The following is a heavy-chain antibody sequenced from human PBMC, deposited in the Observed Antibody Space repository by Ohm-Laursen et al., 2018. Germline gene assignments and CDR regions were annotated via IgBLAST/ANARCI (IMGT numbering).Heavy chain of an antibody. CDR3: ARHDSSDSPSHYYYYTMDV. CDR2: ITSGGGII. D-gene: IGHD3-22*01. CDR1: GFTFTDYD. Sequence: SLRLSCTASGFTFTDYDMSWIRQTPGKGLEWLSYITSGGGIIYSADSVKGRFTISGDNDEDTLYLQMNSPRAEDTAIYYCARHDSSDSPSHYYYYTMDVWGQGTTVTVSS. V-gene: IGHV3-11*01. J-gene: IGHJ6*02.